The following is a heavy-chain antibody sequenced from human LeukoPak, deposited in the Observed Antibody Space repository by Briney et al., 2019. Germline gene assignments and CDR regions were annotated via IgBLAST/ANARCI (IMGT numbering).Heavy chain of an antibody. V-gene: IGHV4-59*08. J-gene: IGHJ4*02. D-gene: IGHD6-19*01. CDR2: IYSSGST. Sequence: SETLSLTCTVSGASMSSFYWSWIRQSPGKGLEWIGYIYSSGSTNYNPSLKSRVTISVDTSKNQFSLKLSSVTAADTAVYYCARAAPAVAGGSFDYWGQGTLVTVSS. CDR3: ARAAPAVAGGSFDY. CDR1: GASMSSFY.